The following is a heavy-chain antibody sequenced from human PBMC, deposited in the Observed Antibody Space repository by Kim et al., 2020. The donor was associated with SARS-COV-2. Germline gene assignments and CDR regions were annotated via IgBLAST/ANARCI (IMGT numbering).Heavy chain of an antibody. CDR2: ISGSGGST. D-gene: IGHD6-13*01. CDR3: AKVGGSSWYYFDY. V-gene: IGHV3-23*01. CDR1: GFTFSSYA. Sequence: GGSLRLSCAASGFTFSSYAMSWVRQAPGKGLEWVSAISGSGGSTYYADSVKGRFTISRDNSKNTLYLQMNSMRAEDTAVYYCAKVGGSSWYYFDYWGQGTLVTVSS. J-gene: IGHJ4*02.